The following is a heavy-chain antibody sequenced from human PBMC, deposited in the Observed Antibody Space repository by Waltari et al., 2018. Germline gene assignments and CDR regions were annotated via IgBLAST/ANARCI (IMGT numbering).Heavy chain of an antibody. D-gene: IGHD3-3*01. CDR2: NIPIVSTA. J-gene: IGHJ6*03. CDR3: ARDRTDYDFWSAAYHYYYYMDV. CDR1: GGTFSSYA. V-gene: IGHV1-69*01. Sequence: QVQLVQSGAEVKKPGSSVKVSCKASGGTFSSYAISWVRQAPGQGLEWMGGNIPIVSTAKHHKKVQGRVTNTADESTSTAYMELSSLRSEDTAVYYCARDRTDYDFWSAAYHYYYYMDVWGKGTTVTVSS.